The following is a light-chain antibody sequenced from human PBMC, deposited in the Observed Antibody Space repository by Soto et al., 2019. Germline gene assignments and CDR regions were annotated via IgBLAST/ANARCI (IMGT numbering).Light chain of an antibody. J-gene: IGLJ1*01. V-gene: IGLV2-14*01. Sequence: QSALPQPASLSGSPGQSITLSCTGTSSDIGAYDYVSWCQQHPGKAPKDRISEVNNRPSGVFNRFSGSKSGNTAYLTISGLQFEDEAENFCFPFTTTSTHVFGTGTKLTVL. CDR1: SSDIGAYDY. CDR2: EVN. CDR3: FPFTTTSTHV.